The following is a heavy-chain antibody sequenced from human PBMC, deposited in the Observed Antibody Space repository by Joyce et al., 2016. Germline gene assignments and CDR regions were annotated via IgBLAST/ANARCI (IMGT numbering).Heavy chain of an antibody. CDR3: ATLSYGSGGHWFDP. J-gene: IGHJ5*02. CDR2: IIPILNTV. Sequence: QVQLVQSGAEVKKPGSSVKVSCKASGGSFNRYSFIWVRQAPGQGLEWMGRIIPILNTVNYTQKFQGRISITADAATKTVEMELSSVRSDDTAVFFCATLSYGSGGHWFDPWGQGTLVTVSS. CDR1: GGSFNRYS. D-gene: IGHD3-10*01. V-gene: IGHV1-69*08.